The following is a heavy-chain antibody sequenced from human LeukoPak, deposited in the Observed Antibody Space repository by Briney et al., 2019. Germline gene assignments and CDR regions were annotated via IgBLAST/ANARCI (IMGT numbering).Heavy chain of an antibody. D-gene: IGHD3-10*01. CDR3: ARGQYYYGSEDY. J-gene: IGHJ4*02. V-gene: IGHV3-11*01. Sequence: GGSLRLSGAASGFTFSDNSMSWIRQAPGKGLKWVSYISSSGSTKYYADYVKGRFTISRDNAKNSLYLQMNSLRDEGTAVYYRARGQYYYGSEDYWGQGTLVTVSS. CDR2: ISSSGSTK. CDR1: GFTFSDNS.